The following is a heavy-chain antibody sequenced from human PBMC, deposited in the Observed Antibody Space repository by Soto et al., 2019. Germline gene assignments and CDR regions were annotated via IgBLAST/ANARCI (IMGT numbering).Heavy chain of an antibody. V-gene: IGHV3-21*01. J-gene: IGHJ4*02. CDR1: GFTFITCG. D-gene: IGHD6-19*01. CDR3: LIAVAGSYATDY. Sequence: GGSLRLSCAASGFTFITCGMNWTGQAPGEGLEWVSHISSSCTYIYYADSGKGRCTISRDHAQSSLYLHMNNLRAKDTAVYYCLIAVAGSYATDYWGQGTLVTDSS. CDR2: ISSSCTYI.